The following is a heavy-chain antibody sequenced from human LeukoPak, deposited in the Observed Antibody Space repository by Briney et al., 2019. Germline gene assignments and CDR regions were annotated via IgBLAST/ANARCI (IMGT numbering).Heavy chain of an antibody. D-gene: IGHD3-22*01. Sequence: ASVKVSCKASGYTFASYYMHWARQAPGQGLEWMGWINPNSGGTNYAQKFQGRVTMTRDTSISTAYMELSRLRSDDTAVYYCARVPNYYDSSGYYVDDYWGQGTLVTVSS. CDR2: INPNSGGT. V-gene: IGHV1-2*02. J-gene: IGHJ4*02. CDR1: GYTFASYY. CDR3: ARVPNYYDSSGYYVDDY.